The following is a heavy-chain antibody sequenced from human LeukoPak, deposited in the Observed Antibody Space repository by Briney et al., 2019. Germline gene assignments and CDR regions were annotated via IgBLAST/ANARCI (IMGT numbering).Heavy chain of an antibody. J-gene: IGHJ4*02. Sequence: GGPLRLSCAASGFTFRNYWMHWVRQAPGKGLVWVSRVKGDGSFTDYADSVKGRFTISRDNAKNSLYLQMNSLRAEDTALYYCAKDIGPGIAAAGHWGQGTPVTVSS. CDR2: VKGDGSFT. D-gene: IGHD6-13*01. V-gene: IGHV3-74*01. CDR1: GFTFRNYW. CDR3: AKDIGPGIAAAGH.